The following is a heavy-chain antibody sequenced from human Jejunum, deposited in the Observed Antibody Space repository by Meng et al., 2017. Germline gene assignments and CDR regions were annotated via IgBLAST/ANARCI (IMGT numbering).Heavy chain of an antibody. CDR1: GFTFSNSA. CDR2: ISGSVGSI. J-gene: IGHJ4*02. V-gene: IGHV3-23*01. CDR3: AKLVSY. D-gene: IGHD2-8*01. Sequence: GESLKISCAASGFTFSNSAMSWVRQAPGKGLEWVSVISGSVGSIYYADSVKGRFTISRDISKNTLYLQMDSLRAEDTAVYYCAKLVSYWGQGTLVTVSS.